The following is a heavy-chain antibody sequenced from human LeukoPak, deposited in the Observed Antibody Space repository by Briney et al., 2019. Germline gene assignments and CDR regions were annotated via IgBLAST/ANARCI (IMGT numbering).Heavy chain of an antibody. CDR1: GGSISGYY. Sequence: SETLSLTRTVSGGSISGYYWSWIRQPAGKGLEWIGYIYYSGSTNYNPSLKSRVTISVDTTKNQFSLKLSSVTAADTAVYYCAKMRKQLDRLDYWRQGTLVTVSS. V-gene: IGHV4-59*01. CDR2: IYYSGST. D-gene: IGHD6-6*01. J-gene: IGHJ4*02. CDR3: AKMRKQLDRLDY.